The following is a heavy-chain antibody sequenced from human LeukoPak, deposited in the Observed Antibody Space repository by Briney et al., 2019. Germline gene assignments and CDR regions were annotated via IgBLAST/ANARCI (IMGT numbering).Heavy chain of an antibody. V-gene: IGHV4-59*01. J-gene: IGHJ4*02. D-gene: IGHD3-22*01. CDR3: ARYYDSSGYYYDY. CDR2: IYYSGSP. Sequence: PSETLSLTCTVSGGSISSYYWSWIRQPPGKGLEWIGYIYYSGSPNYNPSLKSRVTLSVDTSKNQFSLKLSSVTAADTAVYYCARYYDSSGYYYDYWGQGTLVTVSP. CDR1: GGSISSYY.